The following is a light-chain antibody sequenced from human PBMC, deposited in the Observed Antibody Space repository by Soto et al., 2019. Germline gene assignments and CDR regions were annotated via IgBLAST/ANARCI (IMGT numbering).Light chain of an antibody. J-gene: IGKJ1*01. CDR1: QSDSGN. V-gene: IGKV3-15*01. CDR3: QHYNNWPRT. Sequence: EIVMTQSPATLSVSPGERATLSCRASQSDSGNLAWYQKKPGQTPRLLIYGASTRATGFPARFSGSGSGTEFTLTISNLQSEDFAVYYCQHYNNWPRTFGQGTKVEIK. CDR2: GAS.